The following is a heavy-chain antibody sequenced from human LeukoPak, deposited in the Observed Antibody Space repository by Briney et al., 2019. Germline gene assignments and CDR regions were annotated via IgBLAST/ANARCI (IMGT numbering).Heavy chain of an antibody. CDR2: IYPGDSDT. CDR3: ARHVSHSYGYGGQDYFDY. CDR1: GYSFTSYW. D-gene: IGHD5-18*01. J-gene: IGHJ4*02. Sequence: GESLKISCKGSGYSFTSYWIGWVRQMPGKGLEWMGIIYPGDSDTRYSPSFQGQVTISVDKSISTAYLQWSSLKASDTAMYYCARHVSHSYGYGGQDYFDYWGQGTLVTVSS. V-gene: IGHV5-51*01.